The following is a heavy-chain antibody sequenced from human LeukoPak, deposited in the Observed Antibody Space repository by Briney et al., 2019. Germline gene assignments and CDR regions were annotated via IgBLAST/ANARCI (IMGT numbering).Heavy chain of an antibody. J-gene: IGHJ4*02. D-gene: IGHD4-17*01. CDR1: GGSLSNYY. Sequence: SETLSLTCNVSGGSLSNYYWSWIRQTPGKGLEWLGQINQSGRTNYNSSLKSRVTLSVDTSKNQFSLKLTSMTAADTAVYYCARDSSGDYVFTYWGQGTLVTDSS. CDR2: INQSGRT. V-gene: IGHV4-34*01. CDR3: ARDSSGDYVFTY.